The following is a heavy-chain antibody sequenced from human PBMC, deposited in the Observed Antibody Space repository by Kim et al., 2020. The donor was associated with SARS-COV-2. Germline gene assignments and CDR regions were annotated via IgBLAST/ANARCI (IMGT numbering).Heavy chain of an antibody. D-gene: IGHD3-9*01. CDR3: AKDLTPQDILTGLDY. CDR1: GFTFSSYA. Sequence: GGSLRLSCAASGFTFSSYAMSWVRQAPGKGLEWVSAISGSGGSTYYADSVKGRFTISRDNSKNTLYLQMNSLRAEDTAVYYCAKDLTPQDILTGLDYWGQGTLLNVSS. J-gene: IGHJ4*02. V-gene: IGHV3-23*01. CDR2: ISGSGGST.